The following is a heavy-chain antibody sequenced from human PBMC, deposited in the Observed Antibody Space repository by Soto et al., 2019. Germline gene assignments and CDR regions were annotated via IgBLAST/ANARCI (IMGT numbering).Heavy chain of an antibody. CDR1: GFTFNSYG. CDR2: ISYNANNQ. CDR3: AKGLNYYDSSGSLPYYYYGMDV. D-gene: IGHD3-22*01. J-gene: IGHJ6*02. V-gene: IGHV3-30*18. Sequence: LRLACAASGFTFNSYGMHWVRQAPGKGLEWVAVISYNANNQYYVESVKGRFTISRDNSKNTVSLQMSSLGAEDTAVYYCAKGLNYYDSSGSLPYYYYGMDVWGQGTTVTVSS.